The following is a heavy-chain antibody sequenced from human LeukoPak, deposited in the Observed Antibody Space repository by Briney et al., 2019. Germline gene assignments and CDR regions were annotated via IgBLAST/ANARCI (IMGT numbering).Heavy chain of an antibody. CDR1: GYTFTGYY. CDR2: ISAYNGNT. Sequence: GASVKVSCKASGYTFTGYYMHWVRQAPGQGLEWMGWISAYNGNTNYAQKLQGRVTMTTDTSTSTAYMELTSLRSDDKAVYYCARGGHRLRYFDWLTPVDYWGQGTLVTVSS. CDR3: ARGGHRLRYFDWLTPVDY. J-gene: IGHJ4*02. V-gene: IGHV1-18*04. D-gene: IGHD3-9*01.